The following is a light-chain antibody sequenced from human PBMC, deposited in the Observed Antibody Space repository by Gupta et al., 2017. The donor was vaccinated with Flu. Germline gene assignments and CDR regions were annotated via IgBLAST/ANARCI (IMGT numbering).Light chain of an antibody. Sequence: QSVLTQPPSASGTPGPRVPISCSGSSSNSGSHTLNWYQQLPGTAPKLLIFSNNQRPAAVPARVFGSSSGTSASPAISGLPSEEEADYYCAAWEDSMNVCVFGGGTKLTVL. CDR1: SSNSGSHT. CDR2: SNN. V-gene: IGLV1-44*01. CDR3: AAWEDSMNVCV. J-gene: IGLJ2*01.